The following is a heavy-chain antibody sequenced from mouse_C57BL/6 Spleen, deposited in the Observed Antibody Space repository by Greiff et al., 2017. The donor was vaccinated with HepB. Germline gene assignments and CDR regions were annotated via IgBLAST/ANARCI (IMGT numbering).Heavy chain of an antibody. CDR2: ISSGSSTI. CDR3: ARRQGDYDGGPWFAY. Sequence: EVQGVESGGGLVKPGGSLKLSCAASGFTFSDYGMHWVRQAPEKGLEWVAYISSGSSTIYYADTVKGRFTISRDNAKNTLFLQMTSLRSEDTAMYYCARRQGDYDGGPWFAYWGQGTLVTVSA. V-gene: IGHV5-17*01. D-gene: IGHD2-4*01. J-gene: IGHJ3*01. CDR1: GFTFSDYG.